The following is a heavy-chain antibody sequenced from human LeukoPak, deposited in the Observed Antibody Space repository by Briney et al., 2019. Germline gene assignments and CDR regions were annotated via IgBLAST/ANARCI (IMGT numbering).Heavy chain of an antibody. Sequence: KSSETLSLTCAVYGGSFSGYYWSWIRQPPGKGLEWIGEINHIGSTNYNPSLKSRVTISVDTSKNQFSLKLSSVTAADTAVYYCARVKRTAVPTIVDRPRSHAFDIWGQGTMVTVSS. CDR2: INHIGST. CDR3: ARVKRTAVPTIVDRPRSHAFDI. CDR1: GGSFSGYY. D-gene: IGHD3-22*01. V-gene: IGHV4-34*01. J-gene: IGHJ3*02.